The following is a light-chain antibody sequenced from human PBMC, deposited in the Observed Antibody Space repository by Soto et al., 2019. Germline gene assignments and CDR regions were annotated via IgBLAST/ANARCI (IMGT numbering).Light chain of an antibody. CDR2: GNS. Sequence: QSVLTQPPSVSGAPGQRVTISCTGSSSNIGAGYDVHWYQQLPGTAPKLLIYGNSNRPSGVPDRFSGSKSGTSASLAITGLQAEDEADYYCQSFDSSLGAYVFGTGPKVTVL. J-gene: IGLJ1*01. CDR1: SSNIGAGYD. CDR3: QSFDSSLGAYV. V-gene: IGLV1-40*01.